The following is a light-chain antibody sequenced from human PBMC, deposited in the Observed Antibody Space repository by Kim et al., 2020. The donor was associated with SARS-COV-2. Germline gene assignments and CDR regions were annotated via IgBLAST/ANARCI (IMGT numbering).Light chain of an antibody. CDR3: QQYNNWPPPLT. CDR1: QRFSSN. V-gene: IGKV3-15*01. Sequence: PGERASLSCRASQRFSSNLAWYQQKPGQAPRLLIYGASTRATGIPARFSGSGSGTEFTLTISSLQSEDFAVYYCQQYNNWPPPLTFGGGTKVDIK. J-gene: IGKJ4*01. CDR2: GAS.